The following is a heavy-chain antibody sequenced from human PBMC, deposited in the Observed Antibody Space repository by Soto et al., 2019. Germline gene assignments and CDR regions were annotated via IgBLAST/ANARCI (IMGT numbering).Heavy chain of an antibody. Sequence: SETLSLTCTVSGGSISSYYWSWIRQPPGKGLEWIGYIYYSGSTNYNPSLKSRVTISVDTSKNQFSLKLSSVTAADTAVYYCARDTVDGYSFFDYWGQGALLTVSS. V-gene: IGHV4-59*01. J-gene: IGHJ4*02. CDR1: GGSISSYY. D-gene: IGHD2-15*01. CDR3: ARDTVDGYSFFDY. CDR2: IYYSGST.